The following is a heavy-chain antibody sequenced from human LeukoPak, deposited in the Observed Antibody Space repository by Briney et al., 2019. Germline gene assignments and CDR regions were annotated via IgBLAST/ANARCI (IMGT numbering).Heavy chain of an antibody. D-gene: IGHD2-21*01. V-gene: IGHV3-30*18. CDR3: AKEFNRGLPDY. CDR1: GFTFSSFG. Sequence: GGSLRLSCAASGFTFSSFGMHRVRQAPGKGLEWLAVISYDGSKEYYADSVKGRFTISRDNSKNTAYLQMSSLRVEETAVYYCAKEFNRGLPDYWGQGTLVTVPS. CDR2: ISYDGSKE. J-gene: IGHJ4*02.